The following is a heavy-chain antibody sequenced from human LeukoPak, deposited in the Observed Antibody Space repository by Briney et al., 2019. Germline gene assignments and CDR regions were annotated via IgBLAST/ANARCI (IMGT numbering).Heavy chain of an antibody. V-gene: IGHV3-21*01. J-gene: IGHJ4*02. D-gene: IGHD6-13*01. CDR3: ARVVYSNSWYKGGDY. Sequence: GRSLRLSCAASGFTFSSYSMNWVRQAPGKGLEWVSSIISSSSYIYYADSVKGRFTISRDNAKNSLYLQMNSLRAEDTAVYYCARVVYSNSWYKGGDYWGQGTLVTVSS. CDR1: GFTFSSYS. CDR2: IISSSSYI.